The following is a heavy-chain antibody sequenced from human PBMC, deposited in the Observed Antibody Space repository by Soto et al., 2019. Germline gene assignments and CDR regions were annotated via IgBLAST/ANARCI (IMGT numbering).Heavy chain of an antibody. CDR3: VKAEYSSSGSFDY. Sequence: GGSLRLSCAASGFTFSSYVMHWVRQAPGKGLEWVAVISYDGSIKYYADSVKGRFTISRDNSKNTLYLQMNSLRAEDTAVYYCVKAEYSSSGSFDYWGQGTLVTV. CDR1: GFTFSSYV. CDR2: ISYDGSIK. D-gene: IGHD6-6*01. J-gene: IGHJ4*02. V-gene: IGHV3-30*18.